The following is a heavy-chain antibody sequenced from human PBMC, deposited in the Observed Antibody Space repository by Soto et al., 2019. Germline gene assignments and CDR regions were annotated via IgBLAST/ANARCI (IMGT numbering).Heavy chain of an antibody. CDR2: IYYSGST. V-gene: IGHV4-59*01. D-gene: IGHD6-19*01. Sequence: QVQLQESGPGLVKPSETLSLTCTVSGGSISSYYWSWIRQPPGQGLEWIGYIYYSGSTNYNPSLMSRVTVSVDTSKNQFSLKLSSVTAADTAVYYCARGKQWLVNMLDYWGQGTLVTVSS. CDR3: ARGKQWLVNMLDY. J-gene: IGHJ4*02. CDR1: GGSISSYY.